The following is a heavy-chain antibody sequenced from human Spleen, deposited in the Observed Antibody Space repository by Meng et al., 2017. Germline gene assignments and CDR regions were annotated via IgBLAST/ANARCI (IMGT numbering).Heavy chain of an antibody. J-gene: IGHJ4*02. CDR3: ARGPTTMAHDFDY. V-gene: IGHV4-34*01. D-gene: IGHD4-11*01. Sequence: QVHLQKLGAGLLKPSETLSLTCVVSGGSFSDYYWSWIRQPPGKGLEWIGEINHSGSTNYNPSLESRATISVDTSQNNLSLMLSSVTAADSAVSYCARGPTTMAHDFDYWGQGTLVTVSS. CDR1: GGSFSDYY. CDR2: INHSGST.